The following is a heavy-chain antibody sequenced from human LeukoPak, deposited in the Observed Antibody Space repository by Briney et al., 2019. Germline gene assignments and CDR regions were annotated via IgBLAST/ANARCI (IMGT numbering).Heavy chain of an antibody. Sequence: GGSLRLSCAASGFTFNNYAMTWVRQAPGKGLEWVSAISGSGDTNYADSVRGRFTISRDNSKNMLYLQISRLRAEDTALYFCAKDLSLTLTTDYSYGMDVWGQGTTVTVSS. D-gene: IGHD4-17*01. J-gene: IGHJ6*02. V-gene: IGHV3-23*01. CDR1: GFTFNNYA. CDR2: ISGSGDT. CDR3: AKDLSLTLTTDYSYGMDV.